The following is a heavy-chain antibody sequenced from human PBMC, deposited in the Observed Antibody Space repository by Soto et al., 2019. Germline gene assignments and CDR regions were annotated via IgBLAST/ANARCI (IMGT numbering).Heavy chain of an antibody. CDR1: GFTFSSYA. V-gene: IGHV3-23*01. CDR3: AKDWVDRYSHFDY. D-gene: IGHD5-18*01. J-gene: IGHJ4*02. CDR2: ISGSGGST. Sequence: GGSLRLSCAASGFTFSSYAMSWVRQAPGKGLEWVSAISGSGGSTYYADSGKGRFTISRDNSKNTLYLQMNSLRAEDTAVDYCAKDWVDRYSHFDYWGQGTLGTVSS.